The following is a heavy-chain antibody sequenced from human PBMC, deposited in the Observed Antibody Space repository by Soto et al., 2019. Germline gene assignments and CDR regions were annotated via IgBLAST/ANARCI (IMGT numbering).Heavy chain of an antibody. CDR3: ARGKLYYDFWSGYPRAYYYGMDV. CDR2: MNPNSGNT. J-gene: IGHJ6*02. V-gene: IGHV1-8*01. Sequence: ASVKVSCKASGYTFTSYDINWVRQATGQGLEWMGWMNPNSGNTGYAQKFQGRVTMTRNTSISTAYMELSSLRSEDTAVYYCARGKLYYDFWSGYPRAYYYGMDVWGQGTTVNVSS. CDR1: GYTFTSYD. D-gene: IGHD3-3*01.